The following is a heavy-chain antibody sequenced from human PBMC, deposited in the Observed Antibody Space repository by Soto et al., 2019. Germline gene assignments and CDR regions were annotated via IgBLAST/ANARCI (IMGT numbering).Heavy chain of an antibody. CDR3: ARSVVSSTRVDP. Sequence: QVQLVESGGGLVWPGGSLRLSCAASGFTFSDSSMNWIRQAPGQGLEWVSYISSGTSYTNYADSVKGRFTISRDNAKNALLLHVNSLRAEDTAVYYCARSVVSSTRVDPWGQGTLVTVSS. V-gene: IGHV3-11*06. CDR1: GFTFSDSS. J-gene: IGHJ5*02. CDR2: ISSGTSYT. D-gene: IGHD6-13*01.